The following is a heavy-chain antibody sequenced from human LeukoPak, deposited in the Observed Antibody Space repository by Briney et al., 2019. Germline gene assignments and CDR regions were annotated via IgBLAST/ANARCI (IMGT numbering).Heavy chain of an antibody. V-gene: IGHV3-23*01. CDR3: AKDREGYCSGGSCYSSFDY. CDR1: GFTFSSYG. J-gene: IGHJ4*02. Sequence: GGSLGLSCAASGFTFSSYGMSWVRQAPGKGLEWVSAISGSGGSTYYADSVKGRFTISRDNSKNTLYLQMNSLRAEDTAVYYCAKDREGYCSGGSCYSSFDYGGQGTLVTVSS. CDR2: ISGSGGST. D-gene: IGHD2-15*01.